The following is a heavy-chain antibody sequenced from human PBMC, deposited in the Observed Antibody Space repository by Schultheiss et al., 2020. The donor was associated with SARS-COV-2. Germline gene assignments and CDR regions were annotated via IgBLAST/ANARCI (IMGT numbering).Heavy chain of an antibody. CDR3: ARVMRYSSSWYISDYYYGMDV. CDR2: IYHSGST. Sequence: GSLRLSCAASGFTFSSYWMHWVRQAPGKGLEWIGSIYHSGSTNYNPSLKSRVTISVDTSKNQFSLKLSSVTAADTAVYYCARVMRYSSSWYISDYYYGMDVWGQGTTVTVSS. D-gene: IGHD6-13*01. V-gene: IGHV4-59*01. CDR1: GFTFSSYW. J-gene: IGHJ6*02.